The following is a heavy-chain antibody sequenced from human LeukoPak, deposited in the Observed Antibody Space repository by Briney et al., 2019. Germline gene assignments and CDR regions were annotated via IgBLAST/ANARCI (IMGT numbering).Heavy chain of an antibody. V-gene: IGHV1-18*04. CDR3: ARDRKSHPRPGTTWMYYYDSSGYYDPDY. D-gene: IGHD3-22*01. CDR2: MNPNSGNT. CDR1: GYTFTGYY. Sequence: ASVKVSCEASGYTFTGYYMHWVRQAPGQGLEWMGWMNPNSGNTGYAQKLQGRVTMTTDTSTSTAYMELRSLRSDDTAMYYCARDRKSHPRPGTTWMYYYDSSGYYDPDYWGQGTLVTVSS. J-gene: IGHJ4*02.